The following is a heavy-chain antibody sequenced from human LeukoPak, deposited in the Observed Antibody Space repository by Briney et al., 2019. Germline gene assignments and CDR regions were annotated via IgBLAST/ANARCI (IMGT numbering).Heavy chain of an antibody. CDR1: GFTFSSYA. V-gene: IGHV3-23*01. CDR2: ISGSGSRT. Sequence: GGSLRLSCAASGFTFSSYAMSWVRQAPGKGLEWVSVISGSGSRTSYADSVKGRFTVSRDNSKNTLYLQMNSLRAEDTAVYFCVEGGAPSYYDGSGDAYFDYWGQGTLVTVSS. D-gene: IGHD3-22*01. CDR3: VEGGAPSYYDGSGDAYFDY. J-gene: IGHJ4*02.